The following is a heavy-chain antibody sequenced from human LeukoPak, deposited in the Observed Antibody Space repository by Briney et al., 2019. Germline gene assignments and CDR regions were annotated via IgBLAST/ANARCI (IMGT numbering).Heavy chain of an antibody. J-gene: IGHJ4*02. V-gene: IGHV3-21*01. D-gene: IGHD6-13*01. Sequence: PGGSLRLSCAASGFTFSSYSMNWVRQAPGKGLEWVSSISSNSRYTYYADSVKGRFTISRDNAKSSLYLQMNSLRADDTAVYYCARAAEAAAFDYWGQGTLVTVSS. CDR2: ISSNSRYT. CDR1: GFTFSSYS. CDR3: ARAAEAAAFDY.